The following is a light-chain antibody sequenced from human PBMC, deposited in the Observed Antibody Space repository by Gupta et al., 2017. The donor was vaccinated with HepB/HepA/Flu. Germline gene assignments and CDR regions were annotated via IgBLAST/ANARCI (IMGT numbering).Light chain of an antibody. J-gene: IGKJ1*01. CDR1: QSISRF. V-gene: IGKV1-5*03. CDR2: KAS. Sequence: DIQMTQSPSTLSASIGDRVTITCRASQSISRFLAWYQQKPGKAPKLLIYKASTLQSGVPSRFSGSGSGTEFTLTISSLQPGDFATYYCQQKDTYSLTFGQGTKVEIK. CDR3: QQKDTYSLT.